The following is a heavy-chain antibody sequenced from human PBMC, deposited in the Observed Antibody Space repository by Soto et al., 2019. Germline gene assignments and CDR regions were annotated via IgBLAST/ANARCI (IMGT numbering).Heavy chain of an antibody. CDR2: IYYSGST. CDR3: AREGFLVDPHYGMDV. Sequence: SETLSLTCTVSGGSISSGGYYWSWIRQDPGKGLEWIGYIYYSGSTYYNPSLKSRVTISVDTSKNQFSLKLSSVTAADTAVYYCAREGFLVDPHYGMDVWGQGTTVTVSS. V-gene: IGHV4-31*03. J-gene: IGHJ6*02. CDR1: GGSISSGGYY. D-gene: IGHD3-3*01.